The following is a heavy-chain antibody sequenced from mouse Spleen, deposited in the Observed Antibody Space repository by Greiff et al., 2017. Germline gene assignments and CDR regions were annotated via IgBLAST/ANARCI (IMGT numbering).Heavy chain of an antibody. J-gene: IGHJ2*01. CDR2: ISSGGSYT. CDR1: GFTFSSYG. Sequence: EVQVVESGGDLVKPGGSLKLSCAASGFTFSSYGMSWVRQTPDKRLEWVATISSGGSYTYYPDSVKGRFTISRDNAKNTLYLQMSSLKSEDTAMYYCARHRITTVVIDYWGQGTTLTVSS. CDR3: ARHRITTVVIDY. V-gene: IGHV5-6*01. D-gene: IGHD1-1*01.